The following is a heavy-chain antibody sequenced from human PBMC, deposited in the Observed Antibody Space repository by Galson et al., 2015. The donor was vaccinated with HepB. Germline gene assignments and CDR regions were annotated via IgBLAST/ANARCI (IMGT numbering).Heavy chain of an antibody. J-gene: IGHJ4*02. V-gene: IGHV4-39*01. CDR2: IYYSGST. D-gene: IGHD6-13*01. Sequence: ETLSLTCTVSGGSISSSSYYWGWIRQPPGKGLEWIGSIYYSGSTYYNPSLKSRVTISVDTSKNQFSLKLSSVTAADTAVYYCASEAAAGSTGPDYWGQGTLVTVSS. CDR3: ASEAAAGSTGPDY. CDR1: GGSISSSSYY.